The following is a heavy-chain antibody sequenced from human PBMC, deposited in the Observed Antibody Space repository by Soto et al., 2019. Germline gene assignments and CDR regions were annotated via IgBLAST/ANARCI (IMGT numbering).Heavy chain of an antibody. CDR1: GGSFSGYY. J-gene: IGHJ4*02. V-gene: IGHV4-34*01. D-gene: IGHD6-13*01. Sequence: SETLSLTCAVYGGSFSGYYWSWIRQPPGKGLEWIGEINHSGSTNYNPSLKSRVTISVDTSKNQFSLKLSSVTAAGTAVYYCAREKPYSSSWYHDYWGQGTLVTVS. CDR3: AREKPYSSSWYHDY. CDR2: INHSGST.